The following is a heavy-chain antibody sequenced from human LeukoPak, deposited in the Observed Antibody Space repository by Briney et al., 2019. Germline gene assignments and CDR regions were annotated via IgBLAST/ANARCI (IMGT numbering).Heavy chain of an antibody. J-gene: IGHJ4*02. CDR1: GFTFSNSW. CDR3: ARAAAAVGDY. D-gene: IGHD6-13*01. Sequence: GGSLRLFCAASGFTFSNSWMSWVRQAPGGGLEWVANIKRDGSERYYVDSVKGRFTISRDNAKNSLYLQMNSLRVEDTAVYYCARAAAAVGDYWGQGTLVTVSS. V-gene: IGHV3-7*01. CDR2: IKRDGSER.